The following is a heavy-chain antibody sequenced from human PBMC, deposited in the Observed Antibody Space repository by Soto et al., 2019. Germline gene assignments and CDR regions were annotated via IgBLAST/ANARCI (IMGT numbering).Heavy chain of an antibody. D-gene: IGHD2-2*02. Sequence: ASVKVSCKASGYTFTSYGISWVRQAPGQGLEWMGWISAYNGNTNYAQKLQGRVTMTTDTSTSTAYMELRSLRSDDTAVYYCARGPVGIVVVPAAIEGDYWGQGTLVNVSS. CDR1: GYTFTSYG. CDR2: ISAYNGNT. CDR3: ARGPVGIVVVPAAIEGDY. J-gene: IGHJ4*02. V-gene: IGHV1-18*01.